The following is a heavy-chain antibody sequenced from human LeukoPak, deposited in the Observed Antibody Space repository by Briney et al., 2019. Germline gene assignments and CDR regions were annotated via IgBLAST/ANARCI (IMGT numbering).Heavy chain of an antibody. CDR1: GGSISSYY. V-gene: IGHV4-59*01. CDR3: ARGGFLEWPRYDAFDF. J-gene: IGHJ3*01. D-gene: IGHD3-3*01. CDR2: IYYSGNT. Sequence: RSSETLSLTCTVSGGSISSYYWSWIRQPPGQGLEWSGYIYYSGNTNYNLSLKSRVTISVDTSKNQFSLKLSSVTAADTAVYYCARGGFLEWPRYDAFDFWGQGSMVTVSS.